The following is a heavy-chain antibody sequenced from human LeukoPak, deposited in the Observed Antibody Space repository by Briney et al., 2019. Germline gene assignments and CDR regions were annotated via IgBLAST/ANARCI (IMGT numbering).Heavy chain of an antibody. CDR1: GYTFTSYG. Sequence: GASVKVSCKASGYTFTSYGISWVRQAPGQGLEWMGGIIPIFGTANYAQKFQGRVTITADESTSTAYMELSSLRSEDTAVYYCARVQYDYTPPYYYYYYMDVWGKGTTVTVSS. J-gene: IGHJ6*03. D-gene: IGHD4-11*01. CDR3: ARVQYDYTPPYYYYYYMDV. V-gene: IGHV1-69*13. CDR2: IIPIFGTA.